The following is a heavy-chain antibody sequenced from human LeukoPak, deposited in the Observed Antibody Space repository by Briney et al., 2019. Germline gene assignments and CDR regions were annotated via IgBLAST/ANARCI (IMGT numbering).Heavy chain of an antibody. V-gene: IGHV3-33*01. D-gene: IGHD4-17*01. CDR1: GFTFSSYG. CDR3: ASSSTVTTEDAFDI. CDR2: IWYDGSNK. J-gene: IGHJ3*02. Sequence: GGSLRLSCAASGFTFSSYGMHWVRQAPGKELEWVAVIWYDGSNKYYADSVKGRFTISRDNSKNTLYLQMNSLRAEDTAVYYCASSSTVTTEDAFDIWGQGTMVTVSS.